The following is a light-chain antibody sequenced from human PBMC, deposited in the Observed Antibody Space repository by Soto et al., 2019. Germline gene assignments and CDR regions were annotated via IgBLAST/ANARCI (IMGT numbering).Light chain of an antibody. CDR2: EVS. CDR1: SSDVGGYNY. V-gene: IGLV2-14*01. J-gene: IGLJ3*02. Sequence: QSALTQPASVSGSPGHSITISCTGTSSDVGGYNYVSWFQQYPGKAPKLVIYEVSNRPSGVSNRFSGSKSGNTASLTVSGLQAEDEADYYCSSFTSSNTWVFGGGTKLTVL. CDR3: SSFTSSNTWV.